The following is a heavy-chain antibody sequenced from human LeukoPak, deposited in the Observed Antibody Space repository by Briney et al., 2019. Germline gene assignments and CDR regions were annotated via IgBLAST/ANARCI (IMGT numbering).Heavy chain of an antibody. CDR3: ARGTWFGESFDP. J-gene: IGHJ5*02. CDR2: INHSGST. D-gene: IGHD3-10*01. V-gene: IGHV4-39*07. Sequence: SETLSLTCTVSGGSISSSSYYWGWIRQPPGKGLEWIGEINHSGSTNYNPSLKSRVTISVDTSKNQFSLKLSSVTAADTAVYYCARGTWFGESFDPWGQGTLVTVSS. CDR1: GGSISSSSYY.